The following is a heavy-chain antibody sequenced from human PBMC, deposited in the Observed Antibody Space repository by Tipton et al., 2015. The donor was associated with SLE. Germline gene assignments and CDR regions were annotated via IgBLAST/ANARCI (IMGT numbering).Heavy chain of an antibody. CDR1: GGSFSGYY. V-gene: IGHV4-34*01. D-gene: IGHD6-19*01. Sequence: TLSLTCAVYGGSFSGYYWSWIRQPPGKGLEWIGEINHSGSTNYNPSLKSRVTISVDTSKNQFSLKLGSVTAADTAVYYCARREEQWLEALWYFDLWGRGTLVTVSS. J-gene: IGHJ2*01. CDR2: INHSGST. CDR3: ARREEQWLEALWYFDL.